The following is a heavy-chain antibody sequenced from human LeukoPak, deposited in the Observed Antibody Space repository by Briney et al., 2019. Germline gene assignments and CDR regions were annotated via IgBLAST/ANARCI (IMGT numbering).Heavy chain of an antibody. V-gene: IGHV3-9*01. J-gene: IGHJ6*02. Sequence: GGSLRLSCAASGFTFDDYAMHWVWQAPGKGLEWVSGISWNSGSIGYADSVKGRFTISRDNAKNSLYLQMNSLRAEDTALYYCAKDIERVAGLFYYYYGMDVWGQGTRSPSR. CDR2: ISWNSGSI. D-gene: IGHD6-19*01. CDR3: AKDIERVAGLFYYYYGMDV. CDR1: GFTFDDYA.